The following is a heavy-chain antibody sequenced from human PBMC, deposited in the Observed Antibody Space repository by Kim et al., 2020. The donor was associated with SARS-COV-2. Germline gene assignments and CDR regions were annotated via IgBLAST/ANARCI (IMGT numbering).Heavy chain of an antibody. D-gene: IGHD1-26*01. J-gene: IGHJ4*02. Sequence: ASVKVSCKASGYTFTSYAMHWVRQAPGQRLEWMGWINAGNGNTKYSQKFQGRVTITRDTSASTAYMELSSLRSEDTAVYYCARVSSLAFRELLRYWGQGTLVTVSA. V-gene: IGHV1-3*01. CDR2: INAGNGNT. CDR1: GYTFTSYA. CDR3: ARVSSLAFRELLRY.